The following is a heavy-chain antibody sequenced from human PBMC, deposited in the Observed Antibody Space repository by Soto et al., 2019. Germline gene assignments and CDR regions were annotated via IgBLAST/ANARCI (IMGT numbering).Heavy chain of an antibody. J-gene: IGHJ6*02. CDR1: GYSFTSYW. CDR3: ARSITGTTSHYYYYYGMDV. D-gene: IGHD1-7*01. V-gene: IGHV5-51*01. CDR2: IYPGDSDT. Sequence: GESLKISCKGSGYSFTSYWIGWVRQMPGKGLEWMGIIYPGDSDTRYSPSFQGQVTISADKSISTAYLQWSSLKASDTAMYYCARSITGTTSHYYYYYGMDVWGQGTTVTVSS.